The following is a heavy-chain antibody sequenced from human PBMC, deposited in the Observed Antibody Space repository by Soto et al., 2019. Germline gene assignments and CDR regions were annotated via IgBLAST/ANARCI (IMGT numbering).Heavy chain of an antibody. Sequence: SGPTLVNPTQALTLTCTFSGFSLSTSGVGVGWIRQPPGKALEWLAIIYWDDDKRYNPSLKNKLNINKETSKNQVVLTKTNKEPVDTATYYCAITDSDKVVAPSFDYWGQGTLVTVSS. CDR3: AITDSDKVVAPSFDY. CDR1: GFSLSTSGVG. J-gene: IGHJ4*02. D-gene: IGHD2-15*01. CDR2: IYWDDDK. V-gene: IGHV2-5*02.